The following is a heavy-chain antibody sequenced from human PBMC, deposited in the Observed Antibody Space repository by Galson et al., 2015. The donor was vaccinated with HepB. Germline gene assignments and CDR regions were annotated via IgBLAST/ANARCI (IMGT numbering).Heavy chain of an antibody. D-gene: IGHD2-2*01. V-gene: IGHV1-18*01. Sequence: SCKASGYTFTSYGISWVRQAPGQGLEWMGWISAYNGNTNYAQKLQGRVTMTTDTSTSTAYMELRSLRSDDTAVYYCARTNIVVVPAAVGGDYFDYWGQGTLVTVSS. CDR1: GYTFTSYG. CDR3: ARTNIVVVPAAVGGDYFDY. J-gene: IGHJ4*02. CDR2: ISAYNGNT.